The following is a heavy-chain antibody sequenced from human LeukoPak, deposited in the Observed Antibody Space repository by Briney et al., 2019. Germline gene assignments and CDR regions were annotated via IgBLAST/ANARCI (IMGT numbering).Heavy chain of an antibody. CDR3: ARARGSSRFDP. J-gene: IGHJ5*02. V-gene: IGHV4-30-4*01. Sequence: SETLSLTCTVSGGSISSGDYYWSWIRQPPGKGLEWIGYIYYSGSTYYNPSLKSRVTISVDTSKNQFSLKLSSVTAADTAVYYCARARGSSRFDPWGQGTLVTVSS. CDR2: IYYSGST. D-gene: IGHD2-15*01. CDR1: GGSISSGDYY.